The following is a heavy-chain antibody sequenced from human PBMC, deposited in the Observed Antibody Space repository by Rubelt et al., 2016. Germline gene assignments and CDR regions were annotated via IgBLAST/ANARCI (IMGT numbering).Heavy chain of an antibody. V-gene: IGHV3-64D*06. Sequence: EVQLVESGGDLVQPGGSLRLSCSASGFTSSSFSMHWVRQAPGKGLEYVSAITPGGDGTYYADSVKGRFTISRDNSKNTLYLQLSSLRAEDTSVYYCARDIREVGATLYFDYWGQGTLVTVSS. CDR2: ITPGGDGT. CDR3: ARDIREVGATLYFDY. CDR1: GFTSSSFS. D-gene: IGHD1-26*01. J-gene: IGHJ4*02.